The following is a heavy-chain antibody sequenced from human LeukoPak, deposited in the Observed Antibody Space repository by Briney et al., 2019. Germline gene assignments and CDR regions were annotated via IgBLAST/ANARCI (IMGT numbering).Heavy chain of an antibody. D-gene: IGHD4-17*01. V-gene: IGHV1-69*06. Sequence: SVKVSCKASGGTFSSYAISWVRQAPGQGLEWMGGIIPIFGTANYAQKFQGRVTITADKSTSTAYMELSSLRSDDTAVYYCASGDYGDPPLNYWGQGTLVTVSS. J-gene: IGHJ4*02. CDR3: ASGDYGDPPLNY. CDR2: IIPIFGTA. CDR1: GGTFSSYA.